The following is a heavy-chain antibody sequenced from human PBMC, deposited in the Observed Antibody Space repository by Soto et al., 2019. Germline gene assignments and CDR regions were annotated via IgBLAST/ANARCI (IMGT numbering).Heavy chain of an antibody. CDR2: TYFRSKWYN. J-gene: IGHJ5*02. V-gene: IGHV6-1*01. Sequence: SQTLSLTCVLSGDSVSSNTASWNWIRQAPSRGLEWLGRTYFRSKWYNDYAVSVKSRIIINPDTSNYQFSLQLNSVTPEDTAVYFCAKGDNLGPKTGYAFDPWGQGIMVTVSS. D-gene: IGHD5-12*01. CDR3: AKGDNLGPKTGYAFDP. CDR1: GDSVSSNTAS.